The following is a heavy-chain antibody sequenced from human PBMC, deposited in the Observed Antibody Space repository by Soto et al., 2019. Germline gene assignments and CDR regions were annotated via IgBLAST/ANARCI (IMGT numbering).Heavy chain of an antibody. CDR3: ARHRHLWGYFDY. V-gene: IGHV4-39*01. D-gene: IGHD3-10*01. Sequence: KASETLSLTCTVSGGSISSSSYYWGWIRQPPGKGLEWIGSIYYSGSTYYNPSLKSRVTISVDTSKNQFSLKLSSVTAADTAVYYCARHRHLWGYFDYWGQGTLVTVSS. J-gene: IGHJ4*02. CDR1: GGSISSSSYY. CDR2: IYYSGST.